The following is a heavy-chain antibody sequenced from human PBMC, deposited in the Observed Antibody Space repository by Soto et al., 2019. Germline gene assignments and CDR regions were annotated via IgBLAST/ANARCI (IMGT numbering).Heavy chain of an antibody. Sequence: EVQLVESGGGLVQPGGSLRLSCATSGFPFSPNWMHWVRQAPGKGLVWVSRINSDGTSTNYADSVKGRFTISRDNAKNTLYLLMNSLRGEDTAMYYCARHIDSSGWGQGTLVTVSS. CDR1: GFPFSPNW. CDR3: ARHIDSSG. J-gene: IGHJ4*02. D-gene: IGHD3-22*01. V-gene: IGHV3-74*01. CDR2: INSDGTST.